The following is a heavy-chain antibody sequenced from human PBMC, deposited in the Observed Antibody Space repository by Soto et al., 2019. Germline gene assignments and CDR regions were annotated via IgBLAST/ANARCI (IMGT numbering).Heavy chain of an antibody. CDR3: TTGRGGSAYVPGAY. Sequence: VQLVESGGGVVKPGGSLRLSCAASGFSFTSAWMNWVRQIPGKGLEWVGRIKTNIDGGATDYSAPVKGRFTISRDDSKDTVYLQMNSLKTEDTAVYYCTTGRGGSAYVPGAYWGQGALVTVSS. CDR2: IKTNIDGGAT. J-gene: IGHJ4*02. D-gene: IGHD5-12*01. V-gene: IGHV3-15*07. CDR1: GFSFTSAW.